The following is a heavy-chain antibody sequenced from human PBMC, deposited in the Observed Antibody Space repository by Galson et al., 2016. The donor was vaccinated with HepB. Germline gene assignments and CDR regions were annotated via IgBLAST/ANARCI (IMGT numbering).Heavy chain of an antibody. J-gene: IGHJ4*02. D-gene: IGHD6-13*01. Sequence: SLRLSCAASGFTFSSYWMHWVRQAPGKGLVWVSRINSDGGSKDYADSVTGRFTISRDNAKNTLYLQMNSLRAEDTAVYYCARDQSVRGSGWYSASGCWGQGTLVTVSS. V-gene: IGHV3-74*01. CDR2: INSDGGSK. CDR3: ARDQSVRGSGWYSASGC. CDR1: GFTFSSYW.